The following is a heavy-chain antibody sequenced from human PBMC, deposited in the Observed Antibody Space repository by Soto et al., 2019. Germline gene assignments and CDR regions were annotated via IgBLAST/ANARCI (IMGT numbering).Heavy chain of an antibody. Sequence: SETLSLTCTVSGGSISSYYWSWIRQPPGKGLEWIGYIYYSGSTNYNPSLKSRVTISVDTSKNQFSLKLSSVTAADTAVYYCARGGTYHDFWSGQYYYYYMDVWGKGTTVTVSS. CDR3: ARGGTYHDFWSGQYYYYYMDV. J-gene: IGHJ6*03. CDR1: GGSISSYY. D-gene: IGHD3-3*01. V-gene: IGHV4-59*01. CDR2: IYYSGST.